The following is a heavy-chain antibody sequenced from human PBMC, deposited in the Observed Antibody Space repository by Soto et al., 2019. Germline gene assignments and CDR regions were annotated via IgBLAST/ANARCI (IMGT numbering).Heavy chain of an antibody. J-gene: IGHJ6*02. D-gene: IGHD5-12*01. CDR2: IIPIFGTA. V-gene: IGHV1-69*06. CDR3: CYVEMATPFYYYGMDV. CDR1: VGTLSSYA. Sequence: SVKVACKSSVGTLSSYAISVVRQAPGQGLEWMGGIIPIFGTANYAQKFQGRVTITADKSTSTAYMELSSLRSEDTAVYYCCYVEMATPFYYYGMDVWGQGTTATVSS.